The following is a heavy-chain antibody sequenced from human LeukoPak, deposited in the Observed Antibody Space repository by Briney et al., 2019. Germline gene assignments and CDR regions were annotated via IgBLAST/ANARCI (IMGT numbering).Heavy chain of an antibody. CDR2: MSGSGGST. J-gene: IGHJ4*02. CDR3: AKGDTAWELHYDY. Sequence: PGGSLRLPCVASEFTFSSYAMIWVRQAPGKGLEWVSAMSGSGGSTYYADSVKGRFTISTINSKTTLYLQINSLRAEDAAVYYCAKGDTAWELHYDYWGEGTLATASS. CDR1: EFTFSSYA. V-gene: IGHV3-23*01. D-gene: IGHD1-26*01.